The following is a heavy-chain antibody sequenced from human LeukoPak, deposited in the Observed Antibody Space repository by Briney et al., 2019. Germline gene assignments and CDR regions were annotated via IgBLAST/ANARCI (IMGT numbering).Heavy chain of an antibody. CDR1: SHYFTSNY. V-gene: IGHV1-46*03. J-gene: IGHJ4*02. CDR3: AGETDAFDY. CDR2: LNPRDSDT. Sequence: ASAKVSSKECSHYFTSNYWHWVRQAPGQGLEWVAVLNPRDSDTTYAQKFQGRITIIRDMSKGTVYMELSSLRSEDTAVYYCAGETDAFDYWGQGTLVTVSS.